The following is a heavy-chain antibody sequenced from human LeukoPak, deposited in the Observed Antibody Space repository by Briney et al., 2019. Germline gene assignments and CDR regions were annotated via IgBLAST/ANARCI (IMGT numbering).Heavy chain of an antibody. CDR1: GYSISSGHY. CDR2: IYHSGT. J-gene: IGHJ5*01. V-gene: IGHV4-38-2*02. D-gene: IGHD2-21*01. Sequence: PSETLSLTCTVSGYSISSGHYWAWIRQPPGGGLEWIGCIYHSGTYYKSSLTSRVTISMDTSKNQFFLKLSSVTAADSALYYCARTSGGGGHDSWGQGTLVTVSS. CDR3: ARTSGGGGHDS.